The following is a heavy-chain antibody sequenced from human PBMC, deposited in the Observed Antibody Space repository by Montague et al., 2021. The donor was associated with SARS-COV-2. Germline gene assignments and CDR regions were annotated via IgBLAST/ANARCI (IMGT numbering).Heavy chain of an antibody. CDR3: ARGSGWMGNAFDI. CDR1: VGSISSYY. Sequence: SETLSLTCTVSVGSISSYYWSWIRQPPGQGLEWIGYIYYSGSTNYNPSLKSRVTISVDTSKNQFSLKLSSVTAADTAVYYCARGSGWMGNAFDIWGQGTMVTVSS. CDR2: IYYSGST. V-gene: IGHV4-59*01. D-gene: IGHD6-19*01. J-gene: IGHJ3*02.